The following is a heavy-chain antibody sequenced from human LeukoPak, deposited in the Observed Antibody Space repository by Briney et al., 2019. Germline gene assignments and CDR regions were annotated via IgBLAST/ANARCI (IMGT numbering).Heavy chain of an antibody. V-gene: IGHV4-39*07. J-gene: IGHJ4*02. D-gene: IGHD3-10*01. CDR2: IYYSGST. Sequence: PSETLSLTCTVSGGSISSSSYYWGWIRQPPGKGLEWIGSIYYSGSTHYNPSLKSRVTISVDTSKNQFSLKLSSVTAADTAVYYCARDQGSLTFDYWGQGTLVTVSS. CDR3: ARDQGSLTFDY. CDR1: GGSISSSSYY.